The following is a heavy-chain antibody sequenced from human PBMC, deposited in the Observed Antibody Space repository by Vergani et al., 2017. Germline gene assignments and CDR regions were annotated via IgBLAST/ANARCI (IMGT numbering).Heavy chain of an antibody. Sequence: QVQLQESGPGLVKPSQTLSLTCTVSGGSISSGSYYWSWIRQPAGKGLEWIGRIYTSGSTNYNPSLKSRVTISVDTSKNQFSLKLSSVTAADTAVYYCARGVVVTYGMDVWGQGP. CDR1: GGSISSGSYY. D-gene: IGHD2-21*02. V-gene: IGHV4-61*02. CDR3: ARGVVVTYGMDV. J-gene: IGHJ6*02. CDR2: IYTSGST.